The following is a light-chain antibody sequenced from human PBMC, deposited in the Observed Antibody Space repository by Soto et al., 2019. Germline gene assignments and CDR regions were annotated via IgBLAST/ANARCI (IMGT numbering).Light chain of an antibody. CDR1: SSDVGSYNL. Sequence: QSALTQPASVSGSPGQSITIPCTGTSSDVGSYNLVSWYQQHPGKAPKLMIYEGSKRPSGVSNRFSGSKSGNTASLTISGLQAEDEADYYCCSYAGSSTYVVFGGGTKLPVL. CDR3: CSYAGSSTYVV. V-gene: IGLV2-23*01. J-gene: IGLJ2*01. CDR2: EGS.